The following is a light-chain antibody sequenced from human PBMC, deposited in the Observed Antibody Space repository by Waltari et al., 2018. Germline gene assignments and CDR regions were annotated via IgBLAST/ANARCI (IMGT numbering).Light chain of an antibody. CDR3: QSYDSRNVV. CDR1: GRTVASNY. V-gene: IGLV6-57*02. Sequence: NFMLTQPPSVSESPGKTVTISCTGSGRTVASNYVKWYRQRPGCAPTTVMYKDNRRPSGVPDRFSGSVDSSSNSASLRISGLQAEDEGDYYCQSYDSRNVVFGGGTRLTVL. CDR2: KDN. J-gene: IGLJ2*01.